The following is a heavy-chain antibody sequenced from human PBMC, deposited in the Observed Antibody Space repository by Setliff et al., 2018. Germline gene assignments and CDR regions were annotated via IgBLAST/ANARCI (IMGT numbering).Heavy chain of an antibody. CDR2: ISAYNGNT. V-gene: IGHV1-18*01. CDR1: GYTFTSYG. Sequence: ASVKVSCKASGYTFTSYGISWVRQAPGQGLEWMGWISAYNGNTNYAQKLQGRVTMTTDTSTSTAYMELRSLRSDDTAVYYCARVESRYSSSWYFFDYWGQGTLVTVSS. D-gene: IGHD6-13*01. CDR3: ARVESRYSSSWYFFDY. J-gene: IGHJ4*02.